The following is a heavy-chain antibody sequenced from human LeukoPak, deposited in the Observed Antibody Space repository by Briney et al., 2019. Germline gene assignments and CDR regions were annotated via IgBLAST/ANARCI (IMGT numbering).Heavy chain of an antibody. J-gene: IGHJ4*02. CDR3: TRESGAFSPFGF. CDR1: GGSITTTNW. Sequence: SGTLSLTCAVSGGSITTTNWWSWVRQPPGKGLEWIGEVHLSGATNYNPSLESRVSMSIDKSKNHLSLEVTSVTAADTAIYYCTRESGAFSPFGFWGQGTLLTGSS. V-gene: IGHV4-4*02. D-gene: IGHD1-26*01. CDR2: VHLSGAT.